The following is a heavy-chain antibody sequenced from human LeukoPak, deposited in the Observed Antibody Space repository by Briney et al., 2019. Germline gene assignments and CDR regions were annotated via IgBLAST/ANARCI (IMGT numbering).Heavy chain of an antibody. Sequence: SETLSLTCTVSGGSISSYYCSWIRQPPGEGLEWIGYIDDSGSTNYNPSLKSRVTISVDTSKNQFSLKLSSVTAADTAVYYCARGDDYFDYWGQGTLVTVSS. J-gene: IGHJ4*02. V-gene: IGHV4-59*01. CDR3: ARGDDYFDY. CDR1: GGSISSYY. CDR2: IDDSGST.